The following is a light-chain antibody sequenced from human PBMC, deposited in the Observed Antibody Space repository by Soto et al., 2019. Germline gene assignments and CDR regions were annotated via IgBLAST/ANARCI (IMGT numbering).Light chain of an antibody. CDR3: QQYNKWPQWT. J-gene: IGKJ1*01. CDR1: QSIRTD. CDR2: SAS. V-gene: IGKV3-15*01. Sequence: EVVMTQSPATLSVSPGERATLSCRASQSIRTDLAWYQQKPDQAPSLLIFSASTRATGVPARFSGSGSGTEFTLTISSLQSEDFAVYYCQQYNKWPQWTFGQGTKVDLK.